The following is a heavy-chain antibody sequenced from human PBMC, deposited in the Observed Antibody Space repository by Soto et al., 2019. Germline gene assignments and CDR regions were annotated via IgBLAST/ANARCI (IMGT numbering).Heavy chain of an antibody. CDR2: IYYSGST. CDR1: GGSISSGGYY. Sequence: QVQLQESGPGLVKPSQTLSLTCTVSGGSISSGGYYWSWIRQHPGKGLEWIGYIYYSGSTYYNPSLKSRVTISVDTSKNQCSLKLSSVTAADTAVYYCAAGYSGYEHYGMDVWGQGTTVTVSS. CDR3: AAGYSGYEHYGMDV. D-gene: IGHD5-12*01. J-gene: IGHJ6*02. V-gene: IGHV4-31*03.